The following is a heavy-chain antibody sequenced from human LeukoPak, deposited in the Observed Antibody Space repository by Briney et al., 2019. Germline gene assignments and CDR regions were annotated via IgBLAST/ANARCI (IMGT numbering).Heavy chain of an antibody. J-gene: IGHJ5*02. CDR2: IYSSGST. CDR1: GGSISSYY. D-gene: IGHD2-2*01. V-gene: IGHV4-4*07. CDR3: ARDLVVPPYNWFDP. Sequence: KASETLSLTCTVSGGSISSYYWGWIRQPAGKGLEWIGRIYSSGSTNYNPSLKGRVAMSVDTSNNQFSLKLSSVTAADTAVYYCARDLVVPPYNWFDPWGQGTLVTVSS.